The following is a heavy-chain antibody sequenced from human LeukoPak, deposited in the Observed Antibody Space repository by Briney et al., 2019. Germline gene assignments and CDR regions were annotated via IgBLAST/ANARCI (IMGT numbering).Heavy chain of an antibody. CDR2: INHSGST. J-gene: IGHJ4*02. CDR3: ARGSLLWFGEILDY. D-gene: IGHD3-10*01. CDR1: GGSFSGYY. Sequence: SETLSLTCAVYGGSFSGYYWSWIRQPPGKGLEWIGEINHSGSTNYNPSLKSRVTISVDTSKNQFSLKLSSVTAADTAVYYCARGSLLWFGEILDYWGQGTLVTVSS. V-gene: IGHV4-34*01.